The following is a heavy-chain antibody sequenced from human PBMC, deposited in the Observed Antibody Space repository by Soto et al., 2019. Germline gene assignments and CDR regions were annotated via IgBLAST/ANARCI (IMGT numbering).Heavy chain of an antibody. CDR3: AKRPLTAAGFDY. CDR2: ITGSGGGT. D-gene: IGHD6-13*01. V-gene: IGHV3-23*01. Sequence: EVQLLESGGGLVQPGGSLRLSCAASGFTFSNYAMTWVRQAPGKGLEWVSVITGSGGGTYCVDSVKGRFTISRDNSKKTVYLQMKSLRAEDTAVYYCAKRPLTAAGFDYWGQGTLVTVPS. J-gene: IGHJ4*02. CDR1: GFTFSNYA.